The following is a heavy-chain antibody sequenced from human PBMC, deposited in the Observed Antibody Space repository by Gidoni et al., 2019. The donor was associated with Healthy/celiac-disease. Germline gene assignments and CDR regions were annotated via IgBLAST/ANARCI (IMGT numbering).Heavy chain of an antibody. D-gene: IGHD3-16*01. CDR2: ISASGDSI. V-gene: IGHV3-23*01. CDR1: GFAFSNYA. CDR3: ALRGELLSFDY. J-gene: IGHJ4*02. Sequence: EVQLLESGGGLVQPGGSLRLSCAASGFAFSNYAMSWVRQAPGKGLEWVSAISASGDSIYYADSVQGRFTISRDNSKNTLYLQMNSLRAEDTAVYYCALRGELLSFDYWGQGTLVTVSS.